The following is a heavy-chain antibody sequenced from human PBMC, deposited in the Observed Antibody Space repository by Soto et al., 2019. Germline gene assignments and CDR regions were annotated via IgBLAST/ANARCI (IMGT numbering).Heavy chain of an antibody. Sequence: ASVKVSCKASGYTFTSYDINWVRQATGQGLEWMGWMNPNSGNTGYAQKFQGRVTMTRNTSISTAYMELSSLRSEDTAVYYCARVPPYDFWSGTYYYYMDVWGKGTTVTVSS. D-gene: IGHD3-3*01. V-gene: IGHV1-8*01. CDR3: ARVPPYDFWSGTYYYYMDV. CDR1: GYTFTSYD. CDR2: MNPNSGNT. J-gene: IGHJ6*03.